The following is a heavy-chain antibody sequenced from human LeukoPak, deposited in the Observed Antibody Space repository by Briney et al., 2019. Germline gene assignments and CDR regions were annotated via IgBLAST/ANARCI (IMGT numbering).Heavy chain of an antibody. CDR1: GGSIRSHY. CDR2: IYYSGST. J-gene: IGHJ4*02. D-gene: IGHD3-22*01. V-gene: IGHV4-59*11. Sequence: SETLSLTCTVSGGSIRSHYWSSIRQPPGKGLEWIGYIYYSGSTNYNPSPKSRVTISVDTSKNQFSLKLSSVTAADTAVYYCARALYYDSSGYWSDWGQGTLVTVSS. CDR3: ARALYYDSSGYWSD.